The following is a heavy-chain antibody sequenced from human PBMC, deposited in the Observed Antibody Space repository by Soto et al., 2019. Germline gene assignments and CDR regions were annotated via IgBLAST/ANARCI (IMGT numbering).Heavy chain of an antibody. J-gene: IGHJ4*02. CDR1: GFTFSSNY. D-gene: IGHD5-12*01. V-gene: IGHV3-53*01. Sequence: EVQLVESGGGLIQPGGSLRLSCAASGFTFSSNYMSWVRQAPGKGLEWVSVIYSGGTTYYADSVKGRFTISRDNAKNTLYLQMNSLSAEDAAAAYYSRGSAWLQWRSFDYWGQGTLVAVSS. CDR2: IYSGGTT. CDR3: SRGSAWLQWRSFDY.